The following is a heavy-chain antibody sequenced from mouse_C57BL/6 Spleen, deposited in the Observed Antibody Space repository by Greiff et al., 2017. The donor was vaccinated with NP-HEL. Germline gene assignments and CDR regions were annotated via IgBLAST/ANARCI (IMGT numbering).Heavy chain of an antibody. Sequence: VQLQQSGPELVKPGASVTISCKASGYAFSSSWMNWVKQRPGKGLEWIGRIYPGDGDTNYNGKFKGKATLTADKSSSTAYMQLSSLTSEDSAVYFCAREGNSWFAYWGQGTLVTVSA. CDR3: AREGNSWFAY. J-gene: IGHJ3*01. CDR2: IYPGDGDT. V-gene: IGHV1-82*01. CDR1: GYAFSSSW. D-gene: IGHD2-1*01.